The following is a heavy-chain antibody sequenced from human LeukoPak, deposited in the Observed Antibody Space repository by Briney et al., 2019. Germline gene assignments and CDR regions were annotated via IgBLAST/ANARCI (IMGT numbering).Heavy chain of an antibody. D-gene: IGHD2-2*01. Sequence: GDSLRLSHAASGFNFSTYAMIWVRQPPGMGLAWVSAVSQGGGTTYYADSVKGRFTISRDNSKNTLYLQMNSLRAEDTALYYCAKDRGQLLNDAFDIWGQGTMVAVSS. J-gene: IGHJ3*02. CDR1: GFNFSTYA. CDR2: VSQGGGTT. CDR3: AKDRGQLLNDAFDI. V-gene: IGHV3-23*01.